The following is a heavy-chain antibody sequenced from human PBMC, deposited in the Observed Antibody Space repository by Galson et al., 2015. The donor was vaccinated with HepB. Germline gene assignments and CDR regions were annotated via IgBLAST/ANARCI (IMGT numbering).Heavy chain of an antibody. Sequence: ETLSLTCTVSGGSISSSSYYWGWICQPPGKGLEWIGSIYYSGSTYYNPSLKSRVTISVDTSKNQFSLKLSSVTAADTAVYYCARVGWGLPVDYWGQGTLVTVSS. CDR3: ARVGWGLPVDY. V-gene: IGHV4-39*01. D-gene: IGHD1-14*01. J-gene: IGHJ4*02. CDR2: IYYSGST. CDR1: GGSISSSSYY.